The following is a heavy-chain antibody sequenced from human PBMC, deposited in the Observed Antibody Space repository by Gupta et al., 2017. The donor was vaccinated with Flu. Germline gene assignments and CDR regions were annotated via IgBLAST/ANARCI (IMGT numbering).Heavy chain of an antibody. J-gene: IGHJ4*02. CDR3: YLSGDFPDSSGDPRRYDY. CDR2: IQSEIDGGTI. Sequence: VRQAPGKGLEWVGRIQSEIDGGTIDYAAPLKGRVTIFSDMSKNMLYLQMNSLKSEDTAVYYCYLSGDFPDSSGDPRRYDYWGPGTPGHRLL. D-gene: IGHD2-15*01. V-gene: IGHV3-15*01.